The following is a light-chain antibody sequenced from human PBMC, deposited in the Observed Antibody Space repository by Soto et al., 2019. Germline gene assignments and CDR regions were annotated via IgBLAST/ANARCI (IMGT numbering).Light chain of an antibody. J-gene: IGKJ4*01. CDR1: QNINNY. CDR3: QQTYNTPQT. V-gene: IGKV1-39*01. CDR2: GAS. Sequence: DIQMTQSPSSPSASIGDRVTLTCRASQNINNYLHWYQLKPGKAPKLLIYGASGLQSGVPSRFSGSGSGTHFTLTISSLQPEDFATYFCQQTYNTPQTFGGGTKVDIK.